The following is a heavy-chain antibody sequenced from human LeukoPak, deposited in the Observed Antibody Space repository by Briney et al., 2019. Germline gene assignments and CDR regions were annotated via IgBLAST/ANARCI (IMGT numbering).Heavy chain of an antibody. CDR1: KFTFGSFW. V-gene: IGHV3-74*01. CDR3: ARVRTGYSSGLDV. Sequence: PGGSLRLSCAASKFTFGSFWMNWVRLVPGKGLLWVSRINPDGSDTEYADSVKGRFTVSRDNARNTLYLEMRSLSVQDSGLYYCARVRTGYSSGLDVWGPGTWVTVSS. J-gene: IGHJ6*02. CDR2: INPDGSDT. D-gene: IGHD2-15*01.